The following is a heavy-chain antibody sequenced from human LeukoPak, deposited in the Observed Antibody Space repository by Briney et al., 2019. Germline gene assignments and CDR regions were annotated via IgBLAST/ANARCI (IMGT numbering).Heavy chain of an antibody. J-gene: IGHJ4*02. CDR1: GFTSRSFS. CDR3: AKEAGRDFDY. Sequence: PGGSLRLSCAASGFTSRSFSMNWVRQTPGKGLEWISYISSSSSPIYYADSVKGRFTISRDNAKNSLYLQMNSLRAEDTAVYYCAKEAGRDFDYWGQGALVTVSS. D-gene: IGHD6-25*01. V-gene: IGHV3-48*04. CDR2: ISSSSSPI.